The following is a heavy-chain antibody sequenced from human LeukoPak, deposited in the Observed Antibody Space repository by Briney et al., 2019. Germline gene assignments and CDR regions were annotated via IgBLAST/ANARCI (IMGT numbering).Heavy chain of an antibody. V-gene: IGHV4-39*07. CDR3: AREEYCGGDCYSGFDY. CDR1: GGSISSSSYY. CDR2: IYYSGST. D-gene: IGHD2-21*02. Sequence: SETLSLTCTVSGGSISSSSYYWGWIRQPPGKGLEWMGSIYYSGSTYYNPSLKSRVTISIDTSKNQFSLKLSSVTAADTAVYYCAREEYCGGDCYSGFDYWGQGTLVTVSS. J-gene: IGHJ4*02.